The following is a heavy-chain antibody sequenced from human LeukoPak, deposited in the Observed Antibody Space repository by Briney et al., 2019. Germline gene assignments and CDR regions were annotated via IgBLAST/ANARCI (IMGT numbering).Heavy chain of an antibody. D-gene: IGHD3-22*01. J-gene: IGHJ4*02. CDR3: ARVEDYYDTSDY. CDR1: GGSISSYY. V-gene: IGHV4-59*12. Sequence: SETLSLTCTVSGGSISSYYWSWIRQPPGKGLEWIGYIYYSGSTNYNPSLKSRVTISVDTSKNQFSLKLSSVTAADTAVYYCARVEDYYDTSDYWGQGTLVTVSS. CDR2: IYYSGST.